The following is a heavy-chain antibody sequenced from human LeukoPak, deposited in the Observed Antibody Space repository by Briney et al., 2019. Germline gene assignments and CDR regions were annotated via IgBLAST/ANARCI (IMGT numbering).Heavy chain of an antibody. CDR1: GYTFTGYY. CDR2: INPNSGGT. Sequence: ASLKVSCKASGYTFTGYYMHWVRQAPGQGLEWMGWINPNSGGTNYAQKFQGRVTMTRDTSISTAYMEVSRLRSDDKAVYYCARYSYSYGLRVPFNYWGQGTLVTVSS. D-gene: IGHD5-18*01. V-gene: IGHV1-2*02. CDR3: ARYSYSYGLRVPFNY. J-gene: IGHJ4*02.